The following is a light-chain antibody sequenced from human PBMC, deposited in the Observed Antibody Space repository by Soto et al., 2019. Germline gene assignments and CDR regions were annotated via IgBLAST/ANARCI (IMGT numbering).Light chain of an antibody. CDR1: SSDVGGYNS. CDR2: DVR. J-gene: IGLJ2*01. V-gene: IGLV2-14*01. CDR3: CSYTSSTTPL. Sequence: QSALTQPASVSGSPGQSITISCAGTSSDVGGYNSVSWYQHHPGEAPKLMVYDVRDRPSGVSNRFSGSKSGNTASLTISGLQAEDEADYYCCSYTSSTTPLFGGGTKLTVL.